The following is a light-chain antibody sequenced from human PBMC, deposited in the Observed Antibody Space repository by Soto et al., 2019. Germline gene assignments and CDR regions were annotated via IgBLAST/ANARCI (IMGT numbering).Light chain of an antibody. CDR3: QQYGSSRT. CDR1: QSVSASY. V-gene: IGKV3-20*01. Sequence: EIVLTQSPGTLPLSPGERATLSCRVSQSVSASYLAWYQQKPGQAPRLLIYGASSRATGIPDRFSGSGSGTDFTLTISRLEPEDFAVYYCQQYGSSRTFGQGTKVEIK. CDR2: GAS. J-gene: IGKJ1*01.